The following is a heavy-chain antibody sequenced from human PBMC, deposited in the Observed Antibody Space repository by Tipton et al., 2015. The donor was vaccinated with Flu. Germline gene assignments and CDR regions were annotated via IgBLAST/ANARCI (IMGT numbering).Heavy chain of an antibody. CDR2: VHRTGSP. J-gene: IGHJ5*02. CDR1: GDSIGSGYF. D-gene: IGHD2-2*01. V-gene: IGHV4-38-2*02. CDR3: AKGCSTSCYEWGDP. Sequence: SLTCSVSGDSIGSGYFWGWIRQPPGKGLEWIGNVHRTGSPYYNPSLRSRVIMTVDGAKNQFSLRLTSVTATDTAVYYCAKGCSTSCYEWGDPWGQGTLVTVSS.